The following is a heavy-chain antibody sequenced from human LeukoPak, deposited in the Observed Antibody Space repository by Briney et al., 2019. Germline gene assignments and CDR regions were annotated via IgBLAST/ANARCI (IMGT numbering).Heavy chain of an antibody. D-gene: IGHD5-18*01. Sequence: AGGSLRLSCAASGFTFSTYALHWVRQAPGKGLEWVAVISYDGSNKYYTDSVKGRFTISRDNSKNTLYLHMNSLRAEDTAVYFCARDTDTTMDRPNLLMDYWGQGTLVTVSS. J-gene: IGHJ4*02. CDR3: ARDTDTTMDRPNLLMDY. V-gene: IGHV3-30-3*01. CDR1: GFTFSTYA. CDR2: ISYDGSNK.